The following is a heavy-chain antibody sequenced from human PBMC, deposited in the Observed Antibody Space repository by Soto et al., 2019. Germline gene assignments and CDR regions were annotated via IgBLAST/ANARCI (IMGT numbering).Heavy chain of an antibody. CDR3: AKAEGGRSWFGGWIY. D-gene: IGHD3-10*01. CDR1: GYSLSAYA. Sequence: VQLVQSGAEVREPGASVKVSCKASGYSLSAYAMHWVRQAPGQSLEWMGWINVGSGHKKYSWSFKDRVTISGDTSASTIFMELSNLRSEDTAVYYCAKAEGGRSWFGGWIYWGQGALVTVSS. V-gene: IGHV1-3*01. CDR2: INVGSGHK. J-gene: IGHJ4*02.